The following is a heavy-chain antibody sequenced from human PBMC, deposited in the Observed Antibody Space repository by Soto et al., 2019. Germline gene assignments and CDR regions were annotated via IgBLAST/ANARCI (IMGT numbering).Heavy chain of an antibody. J-gene: IGHJ4*02. Sequence: QVTLKESGPVLVKPTETLTLTCSVSGFSLSNARMGVSWIRQPPGKALEWLAHIFSNDEKSYSTSLKSRLTISKDTSKSQVVLTMTNMDPVDTATYYCARIRRHYYDSSGYSDYWGQGTLVTVSS. CDR3: ARIRRHYYDSSGYSDY. CDR2: IFSNDEK. CDR1: GFSLSNARMG. D-gene: IGHD3-22*01. V-gene: IGHV2-26*01.